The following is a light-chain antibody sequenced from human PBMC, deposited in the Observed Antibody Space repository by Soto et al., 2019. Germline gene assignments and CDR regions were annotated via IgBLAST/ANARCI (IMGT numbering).Light chain of an antibody. CDR2: KAS. V-gene: IGKV1-5*03. Sequence: DIQMTQSPSTLSASVGDRVTITCRASQSISSWLAWYQQKPGKAPKLLIYKASSLESGVPSRFNGSGSGTEFTLTISSLQPDDFETYYCQQYNSYYTFGQGTKLEIK. CDR1: QSISSW. CDR3: QQYNSYYT. J-gene: IGKJ2*01.